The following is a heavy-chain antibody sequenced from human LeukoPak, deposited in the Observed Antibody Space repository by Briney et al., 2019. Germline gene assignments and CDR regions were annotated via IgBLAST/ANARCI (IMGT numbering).Heavy chain of an antibody. D-gene: IGHD3-22*01. Sequence: SVKVSCKASGGTFSRYAISWVRQAPGQGLEWMGGIIPMFGIANYAQKFQGRVTITADESTSTAYIELSSLRSEDTAVYYCASSRGSGYYDSSGYYYFQHWGQGTLVTVSS. V-gene: IGHV1-69*01. J-gene: IGHJ1*01. CDR1: GGTFSRYA. CDR3: ASSRGSGYYDSSGYYYFQH. CDR2: IIPMFGIA.